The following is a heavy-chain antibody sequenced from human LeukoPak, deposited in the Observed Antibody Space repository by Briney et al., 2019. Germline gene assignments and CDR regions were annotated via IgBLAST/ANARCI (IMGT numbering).Heavy chain of an antibody. CDR2: IYSGGST. Sequence: GGSLRLSCAASGFTVSSNYMSWVRQAPGKGLEWVSVIYSGGSTYYADSVKGRFTISRDNSKNPLYLQMNSLRAEDTAVYYCARDAVAGTQGFDYWGQGTLVTVSS. D-gene: IGHD6-19*01. CDR3: ARDAVAGTQGFDY. J-gene: IGHJ4*02. V-gene: IGHV3-53*01. CDR1: GFTVSSNY.